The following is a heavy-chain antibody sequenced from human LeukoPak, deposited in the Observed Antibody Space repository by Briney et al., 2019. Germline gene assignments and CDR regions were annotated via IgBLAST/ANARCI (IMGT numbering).Heavy chain of an antibody. D-gene: IGHD1-1*01. CDR3: AKLRELVTYYYYYGLDV. CDR2: ISYDGVNK. CDR1: GFTFSSCS. Sequence: GGSLRLSCAASGFTFSSCSMHWVRQAPGKGLEWVALISYDGVNKYYADSVKGRFTTSRDNSKNTLYLRMNSLRVEDTALYYCAKLRELVTYYYYYGLDVWGQGTTVTVSS. J-gene: IGHJ6*02. V-gene: IGHV3-30*04.